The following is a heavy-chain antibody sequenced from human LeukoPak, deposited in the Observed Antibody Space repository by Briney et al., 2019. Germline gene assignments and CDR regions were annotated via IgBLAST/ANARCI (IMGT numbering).Heavy chain of an antibody. Sequence: GGSLRLSCAASGFTSSSYEMNWVRQAPGKWLEWVSYISSSGSTIYYADSVKGRFTISRDNAKNSLYLQMNSLRAEDTAVYYCARVQIQASDYWGQGTLVTVSS. CDR2: ISSSGSTI. V-gene: IGHV3-48*03. CDR1: GFTSSSYE. D-gene: IGHD5-18*01. CDR3: ARVQIQASDY. J-gene: IGHJ4*02.